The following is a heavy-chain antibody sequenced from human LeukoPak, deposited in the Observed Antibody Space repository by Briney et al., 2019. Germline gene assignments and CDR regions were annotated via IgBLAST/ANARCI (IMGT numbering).Heavy chain of an antibody. D-gene: IGHD1-26*01. V-gene: IGHV3-23*01. J-gene: IGHJ4*02. CDR3: AKDRNPTIVGATPFDY. CDR2: ISGSGGST. Sequence: PGGSLRLSCAASGFTFSSYAMSWVRQAPGKGLEWVSAISGSGGSTYYADSVKGRFTISRDNSKNTLYLQMNSLRAEDTAVYYCAKDRNPTIVGATPFDYWGQGTLVTVSS. CDR1: GFTFSSYA.